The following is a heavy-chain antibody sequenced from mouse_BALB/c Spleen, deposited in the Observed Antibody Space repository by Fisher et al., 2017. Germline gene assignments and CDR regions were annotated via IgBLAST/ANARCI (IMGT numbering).Heavy chain of an antibody. V-gene: IGHV1-39*01. J-gene: IGHJ4*01. CDR3: ARSLFPYAMDY. D-gene: IGHD6-1*01. Sequence: KFKGKATLTADKSSSTAYMQLNSLTSEDSAVYYCARSLFPYAMDYWGQGTSVTVSS.